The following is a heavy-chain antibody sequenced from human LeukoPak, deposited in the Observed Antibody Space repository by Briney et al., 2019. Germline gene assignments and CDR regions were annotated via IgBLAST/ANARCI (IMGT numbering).Heavy chain of an antibody. CDR2: INHSGST. D-gene: IGHD3-22*01. CDR1: GGSFSGYD. CDR3: ARGVTMIVVVIHDWYFDL. Sequence: SETLSLTCAVYGGSFSGYDWSWIRQPPGEGLEWIGEINHSGSTNYNPSLKSRVTISVDTSKNQFSLKLTSVTAADTAVYYCARGVTMIVVVIHDWYFDLWGRGTLVTVSS. V-gene: IGHV4-34*01. J-gene: IGHJ2*01.